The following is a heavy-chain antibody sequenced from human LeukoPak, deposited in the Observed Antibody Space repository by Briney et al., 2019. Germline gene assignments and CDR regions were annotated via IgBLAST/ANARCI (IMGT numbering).Heavy chain of an antibody. CDR2: ITSGGTYT. Sequence: GGSLRLSCAASGFPFSTYNMNWVRQAPGKGLEWVSSITSGGTYTYYADSVKGRFTTSRDNAKNSLSLQLSSLRAEDTAVYYCARGHYDILTASYKWTPDYWGQGILVTVSS. CDR3: ARGHYDILTASYKWTPDY. J-gene: IGHJ4*02. V-gene: IGHV3-21*06. CDR1: GFPFSTYN. D-gene: IGHD3-9*01.